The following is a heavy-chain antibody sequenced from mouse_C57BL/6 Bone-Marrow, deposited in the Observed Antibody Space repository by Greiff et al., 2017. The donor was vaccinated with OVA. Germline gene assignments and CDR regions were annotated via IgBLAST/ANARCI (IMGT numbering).Heavy chain of an antibody. J-gene: IGHJ4*01. CDR1: GYSITSGYY. Sequence: ESGPGLVKPSQSLSLTCSVTGYSITSGYYRNWIRQFPGNKLEWMGYISYDGSNNYNPALKNRISITRDTSKNQFFLKLNSVTTEDTATYYCASTTVDYAMDYWGQGTSVTVSS. D-gene: IGHD1-1*01. CDR3: ASTTVDYAMDY. V-gene: IGHV3-6*01. CDR2: ISYDGSN.